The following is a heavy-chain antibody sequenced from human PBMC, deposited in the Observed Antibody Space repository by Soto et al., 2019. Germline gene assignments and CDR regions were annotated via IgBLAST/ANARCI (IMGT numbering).Heavy chain of an antibody. CDR1: GFTFSSYA. CDR2: ISGSGGST. J-gene: IGHJ1*01. CDR3: AKDWYSSSRSPEYFQH. V-gene: IGHV3-23*01. Sequence: GGSLRLSCAASGFTFSSYAMSWVRQAPGKGLEWVSAISGSGGSTYYADSVKGRFTISRDNSKNTLYLQMNSLRAEDTAVYYCAKDWYSSSRSPEYFQHWGQGTLVTVSS. D-gene: IGHD6-13*01.